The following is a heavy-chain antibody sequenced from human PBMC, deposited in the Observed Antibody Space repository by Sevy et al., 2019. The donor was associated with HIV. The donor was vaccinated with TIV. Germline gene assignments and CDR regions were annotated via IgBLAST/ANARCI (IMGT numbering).Heavy chain of an antibody. J-gene: IGHJ3*02. V-gene: IGHV1-69*13. Sequence: ASVKVSCKASGGTFSSYAISWVRQAPGQGLEWMGGIIPIFGTANYAQKFQGRVTITADESTSTAYMELSSLRSEDTAGEYCASDVSDNAFDIWGQGTMVTVSS. D-gene: IGHD3-16*02. CDR3: ASDVSDNAFDI. CDR1: GGTFSSYA. CDR2: IIPIFGTA.